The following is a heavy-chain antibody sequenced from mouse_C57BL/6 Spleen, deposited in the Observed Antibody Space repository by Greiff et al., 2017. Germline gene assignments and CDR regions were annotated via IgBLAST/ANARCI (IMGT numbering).Heavy chain of an antibody. CDR2: ISDGGSYT. CDR3: ARGGSKDAMDY. J-gene: IGHJ4*01. Sequence: EVKLVESGGGLVKPGGSLKLSCAASGFTFSSYAMSWVRQTPEKRLEWVATISDGGSYTYYPDNVKGRFTISRDNAKNNLYLQMSHLKSEDTAMYYCARGGSKDAMDYWGQGTSVTVSS. V-gene: IGHV5-4*03. CDR1: GFTFSSYA. D-gene: IGHD2-5*01.